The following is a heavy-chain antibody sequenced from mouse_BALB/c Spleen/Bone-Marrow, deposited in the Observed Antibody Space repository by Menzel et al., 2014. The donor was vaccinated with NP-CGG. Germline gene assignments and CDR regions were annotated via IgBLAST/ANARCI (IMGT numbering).Heavy chain of an antibody. CDR3: ARILIRRYWYFDV. CDR1: GFNIKDTY. D-gene: IGHD2-12*01. V-gene: IGHV14-3*02. CDR2: IDPANGNT. Sequence: EVQLQQSGAELVKPGASVKLSCTASGFNIKDTYMHWVRQRPEQGLEWIGRIDPANGNTKYDPKFQGKATITADTSSNTAYLQHSSLTSEDTAVYYCARILIRRYWYFDVWGAGTTVTVSS. J-gene: IGHJ1*01.